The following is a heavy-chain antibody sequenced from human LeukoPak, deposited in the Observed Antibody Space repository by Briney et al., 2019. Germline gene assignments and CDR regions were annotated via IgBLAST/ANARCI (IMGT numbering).Heavy chain of an antibody. CDR1: GGSISSYY. CDR2: IYYSGST. Sequence: SETLSLTCTVSGGSISSYYWSWIRQPPGKGLEWIGYIYYSGSTNYNPSLKSRVTISVDTSKNQFSLKLSSVTAADTAVYYCARDQLWSDYPTDAFDIWGQGTMVTVSS. V-gene: IGHV4-59*01. J-gene: IGHJ3*02. D-gene: IGHD3-3*01. CDR3: ARDQLWSDYPTDAFDI.